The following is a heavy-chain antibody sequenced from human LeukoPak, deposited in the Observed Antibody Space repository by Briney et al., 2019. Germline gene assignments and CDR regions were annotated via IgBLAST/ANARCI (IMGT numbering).Heavy chain of an antibody. CDR3: AKVPNWNYLWFDP. CDR2: IRYDGSNK. CDR1: GFTFSSYG. D-gene: IGHD1-7*01. V-gene: IGHV3-30*02. J-gene: IGHJ5*02. Sequence: PGGSLRLSCAASGFTFSSYGMRWVRQAPGKGLEWVAFIRYDGSNKYYADSVKGRFTISRDNSKNTLYLQMNSLRAEDTAVYYCAKVPNWNYLWFDPWGQGTLVTVSS.